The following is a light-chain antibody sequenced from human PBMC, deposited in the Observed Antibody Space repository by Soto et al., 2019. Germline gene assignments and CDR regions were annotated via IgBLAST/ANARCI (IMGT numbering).Light chain of an antibody. CDR2: GAS. CDR3: QQSYSTPYT. CDR1: QSISIY. Sequence: DIQMTQSPSSLSASVGDRVTITCRASQSISIYLNWYQQKPGKAPKLLIYGASSLQSGVPSRFSGSGSGTHFTLIISSLQPEDFATYYCQQSYSTPYTFGQGTNGEIK. V-gene: IGKV1-39*01. J-gene: IGKJ2*01.